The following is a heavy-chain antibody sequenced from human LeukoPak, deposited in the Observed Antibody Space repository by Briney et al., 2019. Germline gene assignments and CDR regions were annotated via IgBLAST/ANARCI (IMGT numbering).Heavy chain of an antibody. V-gene: IGHV3-33*06. CDR3: AKAGFSSSSSDYYYYMDV. CDR2: IWYDGSNQ. D-gene: IGHD6-6*01. CDR1: GFTFSTYG. J-gene: IGHJ6*03. Sequence: GGSLRLSCAASGFTFSTYGMHWVRQAPGKGLEWVALIWYDGSNQYYAGSVKGRFTISRDNSRNTLYMRMNSLRAEDTALYFCAKAGFSSSSSDYYYYMDVWGKGTTVTVSS.